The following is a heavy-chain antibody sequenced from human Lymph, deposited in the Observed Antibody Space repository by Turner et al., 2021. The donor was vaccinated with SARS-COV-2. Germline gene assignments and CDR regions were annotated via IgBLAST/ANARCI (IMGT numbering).Heavy chain of an antibody. CDR3: ARRHSGNYDAFDI. CDR1: GGTFSTYV. J-gene: IGHJ3*02. CDR2: IIPILGIA. D-gene: IGHD1-26*01. Sequence: QFQLVQSGAEVKKPGSSVKVSCKASGGTFSTYVISWVRQAPGQGLEWMGGIIPILGIANYAQKFQGRGTITADKSTSTAYMELSSLRSEDTAVYHCARRHSGNYDAFDIWGQGTMVTVSS. V-gene: IGHV1-69*10.